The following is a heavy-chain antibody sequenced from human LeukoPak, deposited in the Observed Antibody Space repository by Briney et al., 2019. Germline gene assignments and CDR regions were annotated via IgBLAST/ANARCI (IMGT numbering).Heavy chain of an antibody. CDR1: GYTFTGYY. Sequence: ASVKVSCKASGYTFTGYYMHWVRQAPGQGLEWMGWINPNSGGTNYAQKFQGRVTMTRDTSISTAYMELSRLRSDDTAVYYCARDHARVWFGEQKAEYFRHWGQGTLVTVSS. D-gene: IGHD3-10*01. J-gene: IGHJ1*01. CDR3: ARDHARVWFGEQKAEYFRH. CDR2: INPNSGGT. V-gene: IGHV1-2*02.